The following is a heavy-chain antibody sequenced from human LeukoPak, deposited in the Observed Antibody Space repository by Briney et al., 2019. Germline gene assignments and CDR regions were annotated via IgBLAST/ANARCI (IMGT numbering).Heavy chain of an antibody. CDR3: ARVQLPHYVRGYRSSTSCYGLYYYGMDV. D-gene: IGHD2-2*01. CDR2: INPNSGGT. CDR1: GGTFSSYA. J-gene: IGHJ6*02. V-gene: IGHV1-2*02. Sequence: ASVKVSCKASGGTFSSYAISWVRQAPGQGLEWMGWINPNSGGTNYAQKFQGRVTMTRDTSISTAYMELSRLRSDDTAVYYCARVQLPHYVRGYRSSTSCYGLYYYGMDVWGQGTTVTVSS.